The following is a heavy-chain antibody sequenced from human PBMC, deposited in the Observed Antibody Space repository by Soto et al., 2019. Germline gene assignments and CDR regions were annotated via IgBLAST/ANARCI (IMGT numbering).Heavy chain of an antibody. CDR3: AKLVDSGDYEYAFDI. CDR2: ISYDGSNK. J-gene: IGHJ3*02. V-gene: IGHV3-30*18. Sequence: GGSLRLSCAASGFTFSSYGMHWVRQAPGKGLEWVAVISYDGSNKYYVDSVKGRFTISRDNSKNTLYLQMNSLRAEDTAVYYCAKLVDSGDYEYAFDIWGQGTMVTVS. D-gene: IGHD4-17*01. CDR1: GFTFSSYG.